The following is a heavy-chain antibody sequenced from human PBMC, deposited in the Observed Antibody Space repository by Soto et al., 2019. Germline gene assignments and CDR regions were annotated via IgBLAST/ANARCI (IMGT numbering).Heavy chain of an antibody. D-gene: IGHD1-26*01. CDR1: GYTFTGYY. Sequence: VASVKVSCKASGYTFTGYYLYWVRQAPGQGLEWLGWINPNSRGTNYAQKFQGRVTMTNDTSISTAYMELSRLTCDDTAVYYCARRIVGPTDWFDPWGQGTLVTVSS. V-gene: IGHV1-2*02. J-gene: IGHJ5*02. CDR3: ARRIVGPTDWFDP. CDR2: INPNSRGT.